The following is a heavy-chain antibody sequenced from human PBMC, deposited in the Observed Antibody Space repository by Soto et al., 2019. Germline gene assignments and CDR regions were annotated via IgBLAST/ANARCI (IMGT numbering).Heavy chain of an antibody. J-gene: IGHJ6*02. CDR1: GGTFSSYA. V-gene: IGHV1-69*13. CDR2: IIPIFGTA. D-gene: IGHD2-2*01. Sequence: GASVKVSCKASGGTFSSYAISWVRQAPGQGLEWMGGIIPIFGTANYAQKFQGRVTITADESTSTAYMELSSLRSEDTAVYYCARDPIVVVPAAIYYYYGMDVWGQGTTVTVSS. CDR3: ARDPIVVVPAAIYYYYGMDV.